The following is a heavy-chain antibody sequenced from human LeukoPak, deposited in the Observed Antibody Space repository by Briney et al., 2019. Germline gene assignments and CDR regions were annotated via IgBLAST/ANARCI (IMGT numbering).Heavy chain of an antibody. J-gene: IGHJ4*02. D-gene: IGHD2-2*01. CDR2: INPSGGST. V-gene: IGHV1-46*01. CDR1: GYTFTSYY. CDR3: ARGGFYCSSTSCKKAAAGVFDY. Sequence: ASVKVSCKASGYTFTSYYVHWVRQAPGQGLEWMGIINPSGGSTSYAQKFQGRVTMTRDTSISTAYMELSRLRSDDTAVYYCARGGFYCSSTSCKKAAAGVFDYWGQGTLVTVSS.